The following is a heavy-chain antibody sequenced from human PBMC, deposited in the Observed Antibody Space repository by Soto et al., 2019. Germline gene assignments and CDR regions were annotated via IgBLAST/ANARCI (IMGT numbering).Heavy chain of an antibody. CDR1: GYTFISYA. CDR2: INTNTGNP. J-gene: IGHJ5*02. Sequence: ASVKVSCKASGYTFISYAMHWVRQDPGQGLEWMGWINTNTGNPTYAQGFTGRFVFSLDTSVSTAYLQISSLKAEDTAVYYCARGNSSNWDEDWFDPWGQGTLVTVSS. V-gene: IGHV7-4-1*01. CDR3: ARGNSSNWDEDWFDP. D-gene: IGHD1-1*01.